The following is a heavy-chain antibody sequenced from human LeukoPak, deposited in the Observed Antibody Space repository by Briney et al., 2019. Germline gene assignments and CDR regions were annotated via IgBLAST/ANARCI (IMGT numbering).Heavy chain of an antibody. CDR2: IIPILGIA. J-gene: IGHJ4*02. D-gene: IGHD3-22*01. CDR3: AREGDYYDSSGYYDDY. Sequence: GAPVKVSCKASGGTFSSYAISWVRQAPGQGLEWMGRIIPILGIANYAQKFQGRVTITADKSTSTAYMELSSLRSEDTAVYYCAREGDYYDSSGYYDDYWGQGTLVTVSS. V-gene: IGHV1-69*04. CDR1: GGTFSSYA.